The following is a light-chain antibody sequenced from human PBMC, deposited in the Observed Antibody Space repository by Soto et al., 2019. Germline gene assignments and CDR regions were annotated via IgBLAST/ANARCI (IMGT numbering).Light chain of an antibody. CDR2: TNN. CDR3: TSYTTTNTPYV. V-gene: IGLV1-44*01. Sequence: QSVLTQPPSASGTPGQRLIISCSGSTSNIGSHSVNWFQHLPGTAPRLLITTNNQRPSGVPDRFSGYKSDTSASLTISGLQAEDEADYYCTSYTTTNTPYVFGSGTKLTVL. J-gene: IGLJ1*01. CDR1: TSNIGSHS.